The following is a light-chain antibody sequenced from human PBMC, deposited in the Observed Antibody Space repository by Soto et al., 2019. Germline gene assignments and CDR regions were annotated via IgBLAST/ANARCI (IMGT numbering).Light chain of an antibody. J-gene: IGKJ4*01. V-gene: IGKV3-11*01. CDR3: HQRNLWPPLT. CDR2: DAT. Sequence: VLTQSPVTLSLSPGETATLFCKASQSVGIYLGWFQQKPGQAPRVLIYDATNRAGGVPDRFSGSGSGTDFTLTISSLEAEDSAVYYCHQRNLWPPLTFGGGTKLEIK. CDR1: QSVGIY.